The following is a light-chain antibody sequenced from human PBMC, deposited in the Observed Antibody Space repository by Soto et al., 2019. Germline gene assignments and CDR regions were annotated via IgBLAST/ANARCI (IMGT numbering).Light chain of an antibody. CDR3: NSYTSSITYG. V-gene: IGLV2-14*01. CDR2: EVK. J-gene: IGLJ1*01. Sequence: QSALTQPASVSGSPGQSITISCTGTSIDVGGYNYVSWYQQHPGKAPKLMIYEVKNRPSGVSNRFYGSKSGNVASLTISGLQADDEADYYCNSYTSSITYGVGPGTKLTVL. CDR1: SIDVGGYNY.